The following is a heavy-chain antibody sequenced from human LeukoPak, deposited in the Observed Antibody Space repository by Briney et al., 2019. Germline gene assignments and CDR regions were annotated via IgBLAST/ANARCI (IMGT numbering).Heavy chain of an antibody. CDR2: IYYSGST. CDR3: ARVDYDSSGYFDY. D-gene: IGHD3-22*01. J-gene: IGHJ4*02. Sequence: PSETLSLTCTVSGGSFSSYYWSWIRQPPGKGLVWIGYIYYSGSTNYNPSLKSRVTMSIDTSKNQFSLKVNSVTAADTAVYYCARVDYDSSGYFDYWGQGTPVTVSS. CDR1: GGSFSSYY. V-gene: IGHV4-59*01.